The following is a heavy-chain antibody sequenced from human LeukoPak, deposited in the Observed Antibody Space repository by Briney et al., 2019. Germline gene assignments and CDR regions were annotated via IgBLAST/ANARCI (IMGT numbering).Heavy chain of an antibody. D-gene: IGHD6-13*01. CDR3: AGLSIAAAGYPVYYYYGMDV. Sequence: SGTLSLTCAVSGASISSSNWWSWVRQPPGKGLEWIGEIYHSGSTNYNPSLKSRVTISVDKSKNQFSLKLSSVTAADTAVYYCAGLSIAAAGYPVYYYYGMDVWGQGTTVTVSS. CDR1: GASISSSNW. J-gene: IGHJ6*02. CDR2: IYHSGST. V-gene: IGHV4-4*02.